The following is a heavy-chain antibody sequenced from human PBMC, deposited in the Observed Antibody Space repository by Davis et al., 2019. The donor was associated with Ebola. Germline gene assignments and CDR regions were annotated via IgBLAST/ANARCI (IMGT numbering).Heavy chain of an antibody. V-gene: IGHV3-64D*06. D-gene: IGHD4-17*01. CDR2: ITKNGGST. CDR3: VRSYYGDYVS. Sequence: GESLKISCSASGFTFSDAYMHWVRQAPGKGLEYVSTITKNGGSTYYADSVKCRFTTSRDNSKNTLYLQMSSLRTEDTAVYYCVRSYYGDYVSWGQGTLVTVSS. CDR1: GFTFSDAY. J-gene: IGHJ5*02.